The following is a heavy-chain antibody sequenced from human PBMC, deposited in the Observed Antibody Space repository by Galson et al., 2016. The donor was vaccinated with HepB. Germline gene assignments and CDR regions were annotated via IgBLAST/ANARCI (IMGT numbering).Heavy chain of an antibody. J-gene: IGHJ4*02. CDR1: GYTFTNFG. CDR3: ARVRGDNSTWYGLH. V-gene: IGHV1-18*01. CDR2: ISAQNGNT. Sequence: SVKVSCKASGYTFTNFGITWVRQAPGQGLEWMGWISAQNGNTKYSQKFQGRVTMTTDTSTSTAYMDLRSLRSDDTAVFYCARVRGDNSTWYGLHWGQGTLVTVSS. D-gene: IGHD6-13*01.